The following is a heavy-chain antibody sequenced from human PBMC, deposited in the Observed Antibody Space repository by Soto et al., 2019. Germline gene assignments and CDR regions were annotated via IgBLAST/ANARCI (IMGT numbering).Heavy chain of an antibody. Sequence: SETLSLTCAVYGGSFSGYYWSWIRQPPGKGLEWIGEINHSGSTNYNPSLKSRVTISVDTSKNQFSLKLSSVTAADTAVYYCARTPLVVVVAATPYAPDNWFDPWGQGTLVTVSS. V-gene: IGHV4-34*01. CDR3: ARTPLVVVVAATPYAPDNWFDP. J-gene: IGHJ5*02. CDR1: GGSFSGYY. CDR2: INHSGST. D-gene: IGHD2-15*01.